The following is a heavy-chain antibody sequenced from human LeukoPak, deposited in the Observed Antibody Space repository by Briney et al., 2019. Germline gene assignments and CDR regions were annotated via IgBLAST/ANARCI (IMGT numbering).Heavy chain of an antibody. J-gene: IGHJ4*02. CDR1: GYTFTSYY. D-gene: IGHD1-26*01. V-gene: IGHV1-46*01. CDR2: INPSGGST. CDR3: ARDSPISGSYYGGLGY. Sequence: GASVKVSCKASGYTFTSYYMHWVRQAPGQGLEWMGIINPSGGSTSYAQKFQGRVTMTRDTSTSTVYMELSSLRSEDTAVYCCARDSPISGSYYGGLGYWGQGTLVTVSS.